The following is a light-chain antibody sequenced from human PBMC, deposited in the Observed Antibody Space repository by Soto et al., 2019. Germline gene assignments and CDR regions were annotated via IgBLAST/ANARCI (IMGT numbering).Light chain of an antibody. CDR3: TSYTISSTLVV. J-gene: IGLJ2*01. V-gene: IGLV2-14*01. CDR2: DVS. CDR1: SGDVGGYNF. Sequence: QSVLTQPASVSGSPGQSITISCTGTSGDVGGYNFVSWYQQHPGKAPKLMIYDVSNRPSGVSNRFSGSKSGNTASLTISGLQAEDEADYYCTSYTISSTLVVFGGGTKLTVL.